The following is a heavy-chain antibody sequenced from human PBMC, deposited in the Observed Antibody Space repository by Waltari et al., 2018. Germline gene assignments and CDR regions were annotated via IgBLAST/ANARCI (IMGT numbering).Heavy chain of an antibody. V-gene: IGHV3-23*01. CDR3: AKDPWLVPSRYYYYGMDV. D-gene: IGHD6-19*01. CDR1: GFTFSSYA. CDR2: ISGSGGST. J-gene: IGHJ6*02. Sequence: EVQLLESGGGLVQPGGSLRLSCAASGFTFSSYAMSWVRQAPGQGLEWVSAISGSGGSTYYADSVKGRFTISRDNSKNTLYLQMNSLRAEDTAVYYCAKDPWLVPSRYYYYGMDVWGQGTTVTVSS.